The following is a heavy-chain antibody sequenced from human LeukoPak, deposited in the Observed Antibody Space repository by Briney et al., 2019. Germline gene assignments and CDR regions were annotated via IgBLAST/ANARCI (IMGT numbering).Heavy chain of an antibody. J-gene: IGHJ5*02. CDR2: ISSSGTI. V-gene: IGHV3-48*03. Sequence: GGSLRLSCAASGFTFSSYEMSWVRQAPGKGLEWVSYISSSGTIYYADSVKGRFTISRDNAKNTLYLQMNSLRAEDTAVYYCAKDYSKTSYYGSGTYYRPNWFDPWGQGTLVTVSS. CDR3: AKDYSKTSYYGSGTYYRPNWFDP. D-gene: IGHD3-10*01. CDR1: GFTFSSYE.